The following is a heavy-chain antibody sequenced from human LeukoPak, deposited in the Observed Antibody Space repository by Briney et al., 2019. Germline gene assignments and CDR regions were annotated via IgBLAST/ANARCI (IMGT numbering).Heavy chain of an antibody. Sequence: GGSLRLSCAASGFTLSDYYMSWIRQAPGKGLEWVSYISSSGSIIYYADSVKGRFTISRDNAKSSLYLQMNSLRAEDTAVYYCAKDDGWVQYANWGQGTLVTVSS. V-gene: IGHV3-11*04. CDR2: ISSSGSII. D-gene: IGHD5-24*01. J-gene: IGHJ4*02. CDR3: AKDDGWVQYAN. CDR1: GFTLSDYY.